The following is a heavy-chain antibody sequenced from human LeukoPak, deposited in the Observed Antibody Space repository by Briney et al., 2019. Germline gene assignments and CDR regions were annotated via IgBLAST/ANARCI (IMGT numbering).Heavy chain of an antibody. CDR2: ISESGGST. V-gene: IGHV3-23*01. CDR1: GFTFSNAW. J-gene: IGHJ4*02. CDR3: AKRGIVIRGVLVIGFHKEAYYFDY. Sequence: GGSLRLSCAASGFTFSNAWMSWVRQAPGKGLEWVSGISESGGSTKYADSVKGRFTISRDNSLNTVYLQMSSLRAEDTAVYFCAKRGIVIRGVLVIGFHKEAYYFDYWGQGILVTVSS. D-gene: IGHD3-10*01.